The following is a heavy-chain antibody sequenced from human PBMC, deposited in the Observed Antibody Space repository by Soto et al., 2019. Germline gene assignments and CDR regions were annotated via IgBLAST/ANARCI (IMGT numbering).Heavy chain of an antibody. CDR1: GGSISSGGYY. V-gene: IGHV4-31*03. Sequence: SETLSLTCTVSGGSISSGGYYWSWIRQHPGKGLEWIGYIYYSGSTYYNPSLKSRVTISVDASKNQFSLKLSSVTAADTAVYYCARGRNYDFWSGYYMYYYGMDVWGQVTTVTVSS. CDR2: IYYSGST. CDR3: ARGRNYDFWSGYYMYYYGMDV. J-gene: IGHJ6*02. D-gene: IGHD3-3*01.